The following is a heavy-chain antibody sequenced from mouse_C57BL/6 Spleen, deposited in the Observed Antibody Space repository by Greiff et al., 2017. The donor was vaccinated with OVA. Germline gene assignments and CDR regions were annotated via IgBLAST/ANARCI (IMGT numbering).Heavy chain of an antibody. V-gene: IGHV5-17*01. CDR2: ISSGSSTI. J-gene: IGHJ2*01. CDR1: GLTFSDYG. Sequence: EVKLMESGGGLVKPGGSLKLSCAASGLTFSDYGMHWVRQAPEKGLEWVAYISSGSSTIYYADTVKGRFTISRDNANNTLFLQMTSLRSEDTAMYYCARGYYYGSSYPPFDYWGQGTTLTVAS. CDR3: ARGYYYGSSYPPFDY. D-gene: IGHD1-1*01.